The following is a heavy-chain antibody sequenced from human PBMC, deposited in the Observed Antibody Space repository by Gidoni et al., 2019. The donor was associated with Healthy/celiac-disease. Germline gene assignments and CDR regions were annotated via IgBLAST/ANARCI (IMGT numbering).Heavy chain of an antibody. V-gene: IGHV4-30-4*01. CDR1: GGSISSGDYH. CDR3: ARGSRITMVRGVSWFDP. Sequence: QVQLQESGPGLVKPSQTLSLTCTVSGGSISSGDYHWSWIRQPPGKGLEWIGYIYYSGSTYYNPSLKSRVTISVDTSKNQFSLKLSSVTAADTAVYYCARGSRITMVRGVSWFDPWGQGTLVTVSS. J-gene: IGHJ5*02. D-gene: IGHD3-10*01. CDR2: IYYSGST.